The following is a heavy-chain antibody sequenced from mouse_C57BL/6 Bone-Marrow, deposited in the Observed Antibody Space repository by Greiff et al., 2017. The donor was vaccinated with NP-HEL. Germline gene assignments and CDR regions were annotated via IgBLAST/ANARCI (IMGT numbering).Heavy chain of an antibody. CDR1: GFNIKDYY. D-gene: IGHD1-1*01. Sequence: VQLQQSGAELVRPGASVKLSCTASGFNIKDYYMHWVKQRPEQGLEWIGRIDPEDGDAEYAPKFQGKATMTADTSSNTAYLQLSSLTSEDTAVYYCTTLVYYYGSSPYYFDYWGQGTTLTVSS. CDR2: IDPEDGDA. J-gene: IGHJ2*01. CDR3: TTLVYYYGSSPYYFDY. V-gene: IGHV14-1*01.